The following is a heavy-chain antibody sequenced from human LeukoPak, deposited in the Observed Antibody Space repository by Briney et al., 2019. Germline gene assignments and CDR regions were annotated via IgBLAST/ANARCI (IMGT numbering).Heavy chain of an antibody. V-gene: IGHV3-33*01. CDR3: ARDPSGFCSTTSCNWAPDY. CDR1: GFTFSNHA. Sequence: GGSLRLSCAASGFTFSNHAIHWVRQAPGKGLEWVALIWHDGTNKFYADSVKGRFTISRDNPKNTLFLQMNSLRVEDTAMYYCARDPSGFCSTTSCNWAPDYWGQGTLVTVSS. CDR2: IWHDGTNK. J-gene: IGHJ4*02. D-gene: IGHD2-2*01.